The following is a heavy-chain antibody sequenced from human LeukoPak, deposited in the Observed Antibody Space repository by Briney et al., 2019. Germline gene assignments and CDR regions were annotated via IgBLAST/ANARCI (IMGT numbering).Heavy chain of an antibody. Sequence: ASVKVSCKASGYTFTSYDINWVRQATGQGLEWMGWMNPNSGNTGYAQKFQGRVTMTRNTSISTAYMELSSLRSEDTAVYYCAREQGDGCGDYVWFDPWGQGTLVTVSS. CDR1: GYTFTSYD. V-gene: IGHV1-8*01. J-gene: IGHJ5*02. CDR2: MNPNSGNT. D-gene: IGHD4-17*01. CDR3: AREQGDGCGDYVWFDP.